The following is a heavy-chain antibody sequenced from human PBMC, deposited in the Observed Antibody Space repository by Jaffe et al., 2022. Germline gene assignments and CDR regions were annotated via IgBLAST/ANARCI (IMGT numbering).Heavy chain of an antibody. D-gene: IGHD2-15*01. CDR2: ISSSSSYI. CDR3: ARSYEGRRYCSGGSCYYDAFDI. CDR1: GFTFSSYS. V-gene: IGHV3-21*01. Sequence: EVQLVESGGGLVKPGGSLRLSCAASGFTFSSYSMNWVRQAPGKGLEWVSSISSSSSYIYYADSVKGRFTISRDNAKNSLYLQMNSLRAEDTAVYYCARSYEGRRYCSGGSCYYDAFDIWGQGTMVTVSS. J-gene: IGHJ3*02.